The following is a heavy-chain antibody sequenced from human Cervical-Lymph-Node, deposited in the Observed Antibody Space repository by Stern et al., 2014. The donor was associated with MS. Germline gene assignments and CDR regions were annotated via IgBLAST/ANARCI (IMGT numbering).Heavy chain of an antibody. CDR2: IRGQAYGATT. CDR3: SRDRAAAIDY. J-gene: IGHJ4*02. V-gene: IGHV3-49*05. D-gene: IGHD2-2*01. Sequence: EEQLVESGGGLAKPGRSLRLSCRGSGFKFADYGFSWFRQAPGKGLDWIGFIRGQAYGATTIYATSVEGRFTISRDDSKSTTYLQMTKLNIDDTGIYYCSRDRAAAIDYWGQGTLVTVSA. CDR1: GFKFADYG.